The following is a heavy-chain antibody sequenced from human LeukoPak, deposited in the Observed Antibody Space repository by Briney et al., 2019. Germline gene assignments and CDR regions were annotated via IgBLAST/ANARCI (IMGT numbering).Heavy chain of an antibody. V-gene: IGHV4-59*08. CDR2: ISDIGSI. J-gene: IGHJ4*02. CDR3: AGHHPRNTVDF. Sequence: PSETLSLTCTVSGGFISSYYWSWIRQPPGKGLEWIAYISDIGSINYNPSLKSRVTISLDTSKNQFSPKLSSVTAADTAVYYCAGHHPRNTVDFWGQGTLVTVSS. CDR1: GGFISSYY. D-gene: IGHD2/OR15-2a*01.